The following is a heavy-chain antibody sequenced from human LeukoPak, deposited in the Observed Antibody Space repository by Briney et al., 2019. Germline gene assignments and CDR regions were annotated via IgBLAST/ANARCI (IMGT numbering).Heavy chain of an antibody. D-gene: IGHD6-13*01. V-gene: IGHV4-39*07. Sequence: SETLSLTCTVSGGSISSSSYYWGWIRQPPGKGLEWIGSIYYSGSTYYNPSLKSRVTISVDTSKNQFSLNLQSVTPEDTAVYYCARNLIPEQLVVNFWGQGTLVTVSS. J-gene: IGHJ4*02. CDR2: IYYSGST. CDR3: ARNLIPEQLVVNF. CDR1: GGSISSSSYY.